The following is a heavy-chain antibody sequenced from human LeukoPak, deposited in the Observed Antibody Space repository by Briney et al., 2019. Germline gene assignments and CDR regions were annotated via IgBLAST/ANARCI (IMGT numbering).Heavy chain of an antibody. CDR1: GFTVSSNY. J-gene: IGHJ4*02. D-gene: IGHD1-14*01. V-gene: IGHV3-53*05. CDR2: LYSVGTT. CDR3: ARDPTTGTPDYFDY. Sequence: PGGSLRLSCAASGFTVSSNYMSWVRQAPEKGLEWVSVLYSVGTTYYADSVKGRFTISRDNSDNTLYLQMDSLGADDTALYYCARDPTTGTPDYFDYWGQGTLVTVSS.